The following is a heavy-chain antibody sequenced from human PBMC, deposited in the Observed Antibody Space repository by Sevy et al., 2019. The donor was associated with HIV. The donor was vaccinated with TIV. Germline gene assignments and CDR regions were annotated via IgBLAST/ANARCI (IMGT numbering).Heavy chain of an antibody. V-gene: IGHV3-21*01. CDR1: GFTFSSYS. D-gene: IGHD6-6*01. J-gene: IGHJ4*02. CDR3: AREGGIAARPDYFDY. Sequence: GGSLRLSCAASGFTFSSYSMNWVRQAPGKGLEWVSSISSSSSYIYYADSVKGRFTISRDNAKNSLYLQMNRLRAEDTAVYYCAREGGIAARPDYFDYWGQGTLVTVSS. CDR2: ISSSSSYI.